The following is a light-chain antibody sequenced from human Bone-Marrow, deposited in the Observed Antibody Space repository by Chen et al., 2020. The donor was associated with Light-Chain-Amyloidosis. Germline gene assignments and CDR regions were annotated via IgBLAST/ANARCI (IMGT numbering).Light chain of an antibody. Sequence: SYELPQPPSASVSPGQTARTTCPGDDLPTKYAYWYQQKPGQAPVLVIHRDTERPSGISERFSGDSSGTTATLTISGGQAEDEADYHCQSADSSGTYEVIFGGGTKLTVL. CDR3: QSADSSGTYEVI. V-gene: IGLV3-25*03. J-gene: IGLJ2*01. CDR1: DLPTKY. CDR2: RDT.